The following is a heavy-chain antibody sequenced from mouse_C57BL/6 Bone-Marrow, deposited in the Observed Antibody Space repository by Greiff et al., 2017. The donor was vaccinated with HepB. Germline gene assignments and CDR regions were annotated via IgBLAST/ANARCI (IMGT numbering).Heavy chain of an antibody. V-gene: IGHV1-61*01. J-gene: IGHJ2*01. CDR1: GYTFTSYW. Sequence: QVQLQQPGAELVRPGSSVKLSCKASGYTFTSYWMDWVKQRPGQGLEWIGNIYPSDSETHYNQKFKDQATLTVDKSSSTAYMQLSSLTSEDSAVYYCARSGGSYDSIFDYWGQGTTLTVSS. CDR2: IYPSDSET. CDR3: ARSGGSYDSIFDY. D-gene: IGHD2-5*01.